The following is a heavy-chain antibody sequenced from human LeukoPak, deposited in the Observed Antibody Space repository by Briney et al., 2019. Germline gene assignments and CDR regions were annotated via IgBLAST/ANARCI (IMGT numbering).Heavy chain of an antibody. CDR2: ISGSGDRT. CDR1: GFTFTSYA. CDR3: AKANWVSNADAVW. V-gene: IGHV3-23*01. J-gene: IGHJ4*02. D-gene: IGHD1-1*01. Sequence: GGSLRLSCAASGFTFTSYAMSWVRQAPGKGLEWVSPISGSGDRTYYAGSVRGRFTLSRDDSRNTVYLQLNNLRVEDTAIYYCAKANWVSNADAVWWGQGTQVTVSS.